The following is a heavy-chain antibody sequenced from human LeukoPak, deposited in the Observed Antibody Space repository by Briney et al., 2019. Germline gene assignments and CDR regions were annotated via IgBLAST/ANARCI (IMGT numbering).Heavy chain of an antibody. CDR3: ARAGPTGVVVAAIDY. CDR2: ISYDGSNK. Sequence: QPGGSLRLSCAVSGFTFSSYTIHWVRQAPGKGLEWVAVISYDGSNKYYADSVKGRFTISRDNSKNTLYLQMNSLRAEDTAVYYCARAGPTGVVVAAIDYWGQGTLVTVSS. CDR1: GFTFSSYT. J-gene: IGHJ4*02. D-gene: IGHD2-15*01. V-gene: IGHV3-30-3*01.